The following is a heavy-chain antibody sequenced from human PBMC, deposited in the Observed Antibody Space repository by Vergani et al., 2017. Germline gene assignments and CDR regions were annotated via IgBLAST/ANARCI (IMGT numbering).Heavy chain of an antibody. J-gene: IGHJ5*02. CDR1: GFTFSSYS. V-gene: IGHV3-21*01. D-gene: IGHD4-17*01. CDR3: ARVPFVENLDYGDSTSNWWFDP. CDR2: ISSSSSYI. Sequence: EVQLVESGGGLVKPWGSLRLSCAASGFTFSSYSMNWVRQAPGKGLEWVSSISSSSSYIYYADSVKGRFTISRDKAKNSLYLQMNSLRAEDTAVYYCARVPFVENLDYGDSTSNWWFDPWGQGTLVTVSS.